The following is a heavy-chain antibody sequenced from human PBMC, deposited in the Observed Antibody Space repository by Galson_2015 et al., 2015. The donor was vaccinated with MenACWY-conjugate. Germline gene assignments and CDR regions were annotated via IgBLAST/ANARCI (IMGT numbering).Heavy chain of an antibody. CDR2: ISSSSSTI. Sequence: SLRLSCAASGFTFSSYSMNWVRQAPGKGLEWVSYISSSSSTIYYADSVKGRFTISRDNAKNSLYLQMNSLRDEDTAVYYCARDPTAMATNRFDPWGQGTLATVSS. J-gene: IGHJ5*02. V-gene: IGHV3-48*02. D-gene: IGHD5-18*01. CDR3: ARDPTAMATNRFDP. CDR1: GFTFSSYS.